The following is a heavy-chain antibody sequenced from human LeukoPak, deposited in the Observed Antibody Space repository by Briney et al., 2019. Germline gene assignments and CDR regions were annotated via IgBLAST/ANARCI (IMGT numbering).Heavy chain of an antibody. CDR2: IIPILGIA. D-gene: IGHD6-13*01. V-gene: IGHV1-69*04. CDR1: GYTFTSYY. J-gene: IGHJ4*02. Sequence: ASVKVSCKASGYTFTSYYMHWVRQAPGQGLEWMGRIIPILGIANYAQKFQGRVTITADKSTSTAYMELSSLRSEDTAVYYCARDAAAAGVDYFDYWGQGTLVTVSS. CDR3: ARDAAAAGVDYFDY.